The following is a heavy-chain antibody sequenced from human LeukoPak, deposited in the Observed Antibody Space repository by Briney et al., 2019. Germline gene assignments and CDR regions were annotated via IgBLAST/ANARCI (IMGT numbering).Heavy chain of an antibody. J-gene: IGHJ3*02. CDR1: GFTFSSYW. CDR2: IKQDGSEK. V-gene: IGHV3-7*03. CDR3: AKMAKWGRLGDAFDI. Sequence: PGGSLRLSCAASGFTFSSYWMSWVRQAPGKGLEWVANIKQDGSEKYYVDSVKGRFTISRDNAKNSLYLQMNSLRAEDTALYYCAKMAKWGRLGDAFDIWGQGTMVTVSS. D-gene: IGHD3-16*01.